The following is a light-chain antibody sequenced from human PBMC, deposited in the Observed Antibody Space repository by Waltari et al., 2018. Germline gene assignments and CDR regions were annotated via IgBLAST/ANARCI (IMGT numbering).Light chain of an antibody. CDR1: QSLISL. CDR3: QQYNSYPLT. V-gene: IGKV1-5*03. Sequence: DIQMTQSPSTLSASVGDRVTITCRASQSLISLLAWYQKKPGKAPKLLNYKASTLESGVPARFSGSGSGTEFTLTISSLQPDDFATYYCQQYNSYPLTFGGGTKVEIK. J-gene: IGKJ4*01. CDR2: KAS.